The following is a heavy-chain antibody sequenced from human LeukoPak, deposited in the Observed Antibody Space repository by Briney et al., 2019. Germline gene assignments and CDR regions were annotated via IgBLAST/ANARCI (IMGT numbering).Heavy chain of an antibody. V-gene: IGHV4-59*08. CDR1: GGSISSYY. D-gene: IGHD5-12*01. CDR3: ARQNSGYDLGPFAY. CDR2: ISYSGST. J-gene: IGHJ4*02. Sequence: PSDTLSLTCTVCGGSISSYYWSWIRQPPGKGLEWIAYISYSGSTNYNPSLRSRVTISLDTSKNHFSLKLSSVTAADTAVYYCARQNSGYDLGPFAYWGQGTLVTVSS.